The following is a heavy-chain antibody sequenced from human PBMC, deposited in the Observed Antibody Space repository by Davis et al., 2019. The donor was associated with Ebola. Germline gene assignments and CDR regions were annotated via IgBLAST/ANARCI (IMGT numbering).Heavy chain of an antibody. J-gene: IGHJ6*02. CDR3: ARANYKLVTVPTYYYYYYGMDV. Sequence: SVKVSCKASGGTFSSYAISWVRQAPGQGLEWMGRIIPILGIANYAQKFQGRVTITADKSTSTAYMELSSLRSEDTAVYYCARANYKLVTVPTYYYYYYGMDVWGQGTTVTVSS. D-gene: IGHD1-7*01. V-gene: IGHV1-69*04. CDR1: GGTFSSYA. CDR2: IIPILGIA.